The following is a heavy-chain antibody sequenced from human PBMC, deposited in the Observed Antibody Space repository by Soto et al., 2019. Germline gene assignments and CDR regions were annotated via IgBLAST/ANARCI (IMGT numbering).Heavy chain of an antibody. J-gene: IGHJ4*02. CDR1: GFTFSRFW. Sequence: WWSLVLSCAASGFTFSRFWMHWVRQAPGKGLVWVSRITEDGSTTTYADSVKGRFTTSRDNSKNMVWLQMSNLRAEDTALYYCVKDRPGRPGPFDYWCQGRRVIVCS. V-gene: IGHV3-74*01. CDR3: VKDRPGRPGPFDY. CDR2: ITEDGSTT. D-gene: IGHD6-6*01.